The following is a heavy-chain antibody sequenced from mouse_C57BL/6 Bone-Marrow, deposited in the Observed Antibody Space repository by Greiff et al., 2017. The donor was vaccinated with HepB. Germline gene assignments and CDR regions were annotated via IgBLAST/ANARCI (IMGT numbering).Heavy chain of an antibody. D-gene: IGHD1-1*01. V-gene: IGHV1-5*01. J-gene: IGHJ4*01. CDR3: TAVVRYYYAMDY. CDR1: GYTFTSYW. Sequence: EVQLQQSGPVLARPGASVKMSCKTSGYTFTSYWMHWVKQRPGQGLEWIGAIYPGNSDTSYNQKFKGKAKLTAVTSASTAYMELSSLTNEDSAVYYCTAVVRYYYAMDYWGQGTSVTVSS. CDR2: IYPGNSDT.